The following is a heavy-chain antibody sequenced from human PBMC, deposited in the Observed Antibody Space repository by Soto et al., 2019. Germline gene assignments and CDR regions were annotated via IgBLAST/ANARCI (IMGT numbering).Heavy chain of an antibody. J-gene: IGHJ5*02. CDR2: INAGNGNT. D-gene: IGHD4-17*01. CDR3: ARDKTIDGDYVLNWFDP. CDR1: GYTFTSYA. Sequence: QVQLVQSGAEVKKPGASVKVSCKASGYTFTSYAMHWVRQAPGQRLEWMGWINAGNGNTKYSQKFQGRVTITRDTSASTAYMELSSLRSEDTAVYYCARDKTIDGDYVLNWFDPWGQGTLVTVSS. V-gene: IGHV1-3*01.